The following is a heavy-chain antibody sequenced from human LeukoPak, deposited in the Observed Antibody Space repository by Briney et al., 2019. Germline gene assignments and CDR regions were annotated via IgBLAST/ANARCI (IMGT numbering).Heavy chain of an antibody. Sequence: ASVKVSCKASGYTFTGYYMHWVRQAPGQGLEWMGWINPSGGSTSYAQKFQGRVTMTRDMSTSTVYMELSSLRSEDTAVYYCARGRGYDPVVFYFDYWGQGNLVTVSS. J-gene: IGHJ4*02. D-gene: IGHD5-12*01. V-gene: IGHV1-46*01. CDR1: GYTFTGYY. CDR2: INPSGGST. CDR3: ARGRGYDPVVFYFDY.